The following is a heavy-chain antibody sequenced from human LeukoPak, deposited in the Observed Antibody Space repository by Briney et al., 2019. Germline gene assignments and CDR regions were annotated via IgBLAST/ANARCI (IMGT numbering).Heavy chain of an antibody. CDR1: GGSFSGYY. Sequence: SETLSLTCAVYGGSFSGYYWSWIRQPPRKGLEWIGEINHSGSTNYNPSLKSRVTISVDTSKNQFSLKLSSVTAADTAVYYCARDVSTSYNWFDPWGQGTLVTVSS. D-gene: IGHD2-2*01. CDR3: ARDVSTSYNWFDP. V-gene: IGHV4-34*01. CDR2: INHSGST. J-gene: IGHJ5*02.